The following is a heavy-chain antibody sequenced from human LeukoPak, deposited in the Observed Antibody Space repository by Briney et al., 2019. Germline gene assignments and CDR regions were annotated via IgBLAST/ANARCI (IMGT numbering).Heavy chain of an antibody. CDR1: GYTFTTYY. CDR2: INPNSSGT. J-gene: IGHJ4*02. D-gene: IGHD2-15*01. CDR3: ARGDIYFDY. V-gene: IGHV1-2*02. Sequence: GASVTVSCTPSGYTFTTYYIHWVRQAPGQGLEWMGWINPNSSGTNYVQKFQGRVSMTRDTSISTAFMELSSLRSDDTAVYYCARGDIYFDYWGQGTLVTVSS.